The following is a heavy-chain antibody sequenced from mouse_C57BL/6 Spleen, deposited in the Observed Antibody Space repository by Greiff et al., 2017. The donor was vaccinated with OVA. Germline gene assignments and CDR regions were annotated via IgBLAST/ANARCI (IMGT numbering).Heavy chain of an antibody. Sequence: QVQLKQPGAELVKPGASVKLSCKASGYTFTSYWMHWVKQRPGQGLEWIGMIHPNSGSTNYNEKFKSKATLTVDKSSSTAYMQLSSLTSEDSAVYYCAREEVPCSNEGFADWGQGTLVTVSA. CDR1: GYTFTSYW. V-gene: IGHV1-64*01. D-gene: IGHD2-5*01. J-gene: IGHJ3*01. CDR3: AREEVPCSNEGFAD. CDR2: IHPNSGST.